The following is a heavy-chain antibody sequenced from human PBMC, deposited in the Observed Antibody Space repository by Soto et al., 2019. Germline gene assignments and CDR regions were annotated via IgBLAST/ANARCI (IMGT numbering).Heavy chain of an antibody. CDR2: ISYDGTNK. J-gene: IGHJ4*02. V-gene: IGHV3-30-3*01. D-gene: IGHD7-27*01. Sequence: GGSLRLSCAASGLTFSNYAMNWVRQAPGKGLEWVSVISYDGTNKFYADSVKGRFTISRDNSKSTLYLQVDSLRPEDAAVYYCARDPKTSGGQHWAFNYFDSWGQGTLVTVSS. CDR3: ARDPKTSGGQHWAFNYFDS. CDR1: GLTFSNYA.